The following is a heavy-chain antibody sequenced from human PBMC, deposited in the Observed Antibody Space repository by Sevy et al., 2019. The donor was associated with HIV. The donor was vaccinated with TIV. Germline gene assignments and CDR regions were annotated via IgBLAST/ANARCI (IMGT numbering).Heavy chain of an antibody. J-gene: IGHJ4*02. CDR2: ISGSGGST. CDR3: AKDRSYYDSSGPPSHFDY. V-gene: IGHV3-23*01. Sequence: GGSLRLSCAASGFTFSSYAMSWVRQAPGKGLEWVSAISGSGGSTYYAHSVKGRFTISRDNSKNTLYLQMNSLRAEDTAVYYCAKDRSYYDSSGPPSHFDYWGQGTLVTVSS. CDR1: GFTFSSYA. D-gene: IGHD3-22*01.